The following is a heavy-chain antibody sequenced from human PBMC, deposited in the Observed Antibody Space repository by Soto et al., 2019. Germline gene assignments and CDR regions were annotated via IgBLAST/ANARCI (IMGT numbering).Heavy chain of an antibody. D-gene: IGHD1-26*01. CDR2: NSYSGNT. J-gene: IGHJ4*02. CDR3: ARVLSGSSLFDY. CDR1: GGSISSDY. Sequence: WETLSLTCTVSGGSISSDYWSWIRQPPGKGLEWIGYNSYSGNTNYNPSLKSLVTISVDTSKKQFSLKLRSVTAADTAVYYCARVLSGSSLFDYWGQGMLVTVSS. V-gene: IGHV4-59*01.